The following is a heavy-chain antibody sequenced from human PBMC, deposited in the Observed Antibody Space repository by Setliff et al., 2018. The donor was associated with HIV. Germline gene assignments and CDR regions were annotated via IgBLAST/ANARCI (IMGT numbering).Heavy chain of an antibody. CDR1: GGSMSSSGPGYY. D-gene: IGHD3-3*01. CDR3: ASLTTDRFLEWLFVY. V-gene: IGHV4-39*01. CDR2: IYYSGST. J-gene: IGHJ4*02. Sequence: SETLSLTCTVSGGSMSSSGPGYYWGWVRQTPGGGLEWIGSIYYSGSTYYNPSLKTRVTISVDTSKNQFSLKLSSVTAADTAVYYCASLTTDRFLEWLFVYWGQGTLVTVSS.